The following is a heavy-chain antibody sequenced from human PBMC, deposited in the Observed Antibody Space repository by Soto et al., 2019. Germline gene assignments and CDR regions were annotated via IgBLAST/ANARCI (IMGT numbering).Heavy chain of an antibody. D-gene: IGHD2-8*01. CDR3: ATRSNTPNPVKSPFDY. V-gene: IGHV3-23*01. Sequence: EVQLLDSGGGLEQPGGSLRLSCAASGFTFSNYAMNWVRQAPGKGLEWVSTISGSGDNTYYADSVKGRFTISRDNSKNTVYLQTNSLRAEDTAVYYCATRSNTPNPVKSPFDYWGQGTLVTVSS. J-gene: IGHJ4*02. CDR2: ISGSGDNT. CDR1: GFTFSNYA.